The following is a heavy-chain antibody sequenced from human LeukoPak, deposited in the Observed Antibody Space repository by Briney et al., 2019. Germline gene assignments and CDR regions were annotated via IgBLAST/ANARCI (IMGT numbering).Heavy chain of an antibody. Sequence: SETLSLTCAVSGGSISSSNWWSWVRQPPGKGLELVGEIYHSGSTNYNPSLKSRVTISVDKSKNQFSLKLSSVTAADTAVYYCARAYSSSSYNWFDPWGQGTLVTVSS. CDR3: ARAYSSSSYNWFDP. V-gene: IGHV4-4*02. CDR1: GGSISSSNW. D-gene: IGHD6-13*01. CDR2: IYHSGST. J-gene: IGHJ5*02.